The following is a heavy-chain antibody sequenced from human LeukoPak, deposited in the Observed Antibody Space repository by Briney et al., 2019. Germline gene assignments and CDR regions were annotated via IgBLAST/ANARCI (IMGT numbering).Heavy chain of an antibody. CDR1: GGSISSGSYY. J-gene: IGHJ6*02. Sequence: SETLSLTCTVSGGSISSGSYYWSWIRQPAGKGLEWIGRIYTSGSTNYNPSLKSRVTILVDTSKNQFSLKLSSVTAADTAVYYCARDRGVTTDYYYYYGMDVWGQGTTVTVSS. CDR3: ARDRGVTTDYYYYYGMDV. D-gene: IGHD4-11*01. V-gene: IGHV4-61*02. CDR2: IYTSGST.